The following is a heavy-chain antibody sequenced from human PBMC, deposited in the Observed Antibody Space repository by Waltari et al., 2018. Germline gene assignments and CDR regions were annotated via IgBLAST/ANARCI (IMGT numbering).Heavy chain of an antibody. CDR1: GFTFSSYA. CDR3: ARDLEVYATQQVYYYYGMDV. J-gene: IGHJ6*02. V-gene: IGHV3-30*01. D-gene: IGHD2-8*01. CDR2: ISYAGSNK. Sequence: QVQLVESGGGVVQPGRSLRLSCAASGFTFSSYAMHWVRPAPGKGLEWVAVISYAGSNKYYADSVKGRFTISRDNSKNTLYLQMNSLRAEDTAVYYCARDLEVYATQQVYYYYGMDVWGQGTTVTVSS.